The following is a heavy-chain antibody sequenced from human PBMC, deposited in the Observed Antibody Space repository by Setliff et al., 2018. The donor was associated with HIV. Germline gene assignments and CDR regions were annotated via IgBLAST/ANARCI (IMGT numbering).Heavy chain of an antibody. CDR3: ARLRGYFYGHGRYFDY. D-gene: IGHD5-18*01. CDR1: GGSFSGYY. V-gene: IGHV4-34*01. Sequence: PSETLSLTCAVYGGSFSGYYWNWIRQPPGKGLEWIGEINHSGSTNYNPSLKSRVTISVDTSKNQFSLKLTSVTAADTALYYCARLRGYFYGHGRYFDYWGQGTLVTVSS. J-gene: IGHJ4*02. CDR2: INHSGST.